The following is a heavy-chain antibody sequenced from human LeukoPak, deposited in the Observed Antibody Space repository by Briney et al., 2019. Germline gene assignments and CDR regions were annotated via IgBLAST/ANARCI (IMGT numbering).Heavy chain of an antibody. D-gene: IGHD3-22*01. Sequence: SETLPLTCTVSGGSISSYYWSWIRQPPGKGLEWIGSIYYSGSTYYNPSLKSRVTISVDTSKNQFSLKLSSVTAADTAVYYCARIPHYYDSSGYLIYFDYWGQGTLVTVSS. V-gene: IGHV4-39*01. CDR1: GGSISSYY. J-gene: IGHJ4*02. CDR3: ARIPHYYDSSGYLIYFDY. CDR2: IYYSGST.